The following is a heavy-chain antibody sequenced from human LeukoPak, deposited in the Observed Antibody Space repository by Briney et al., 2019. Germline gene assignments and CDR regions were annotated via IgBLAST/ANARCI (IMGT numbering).Heavy chain of an antibody. Sequence: SETLSLTCAVYGGPFSGYYWSWIRQPQGKGLEWIGEINHSGSTNYNPSLKSRVTLSVDTSKSHFSLKLSSVTAADTAVYYCARGLFGSGWPHWFDPWGQGTLVTVSS. CDR3: ARGLFGSGWPHWFDP. V-gene: IGHV4-34*01. J-gene: IGHJ5*02. CDR1: GGPFSGYY. CDR2: INHSGST. D-gene: IGHD6-19*01.